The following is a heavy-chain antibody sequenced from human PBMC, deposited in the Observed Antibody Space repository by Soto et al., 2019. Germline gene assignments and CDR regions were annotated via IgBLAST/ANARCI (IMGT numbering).Heavy chain of an antibody. CDR3: ARLVRYFDWSRAGWFDP. Sequence: GESLKISCKGSGYSFTSHWIGWVRQMPGKGLEWMGIIYPGDSDTRYSPSFQGQVTISADKSISTAYLQWSSLKASDTAMYYCARLVRYFDWSRAGWFDPWGQGTLVTVSS. J-gene: IGHJ5*02. D-gene: IGHD3-9*01. CDR2: IYPGDSDT. V-gene: IGHV5-51*01. CDR1: GYSFTSHW.